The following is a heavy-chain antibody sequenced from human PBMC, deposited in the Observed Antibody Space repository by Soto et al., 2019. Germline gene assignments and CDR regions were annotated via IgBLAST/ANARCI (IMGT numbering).Heavy chain of an antibody. CDR1: GGTFSSYT. D-gene: IGHD6-6*01. CDR3: ASTEYSNSPVLYYFDY. Sequence: QVQLVQSGAEVKKPGSSVKVSCKASGGTFSSYTISWVRQAPGQGLEWMGRIIPILGIANYAQKFQGRVTITADKSTSTAYMELSSLRSEDTAVYYCASTEYSNSPVLYYFDYWGQGTLVTVSS. J-gene: IGHJ4*02. CDR2: IIPILGIA. V-gene: IGHV1-69*02.